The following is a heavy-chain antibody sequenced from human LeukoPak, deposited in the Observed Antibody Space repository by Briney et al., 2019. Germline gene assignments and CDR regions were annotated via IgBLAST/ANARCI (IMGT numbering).Heavy chain of an antibody. V-gene: IGHV3-23*01. J-gene: IGHJ4*02. Sequence: PGGSLRLSCAASGFTFSSYAMSWVRQAPGEGLEWVSAISGSGGSTYYADSVKGRFTISRDNSKNTLYLQMNSLRAEDTAVYYCAKDQVATTILGDWGQGTLVTVSS. CDR3: AKDQVATTILGD. CDR1: GFTFSSYA. CDR2: ISGSGGST. D-gene: IGHD5-24*01.